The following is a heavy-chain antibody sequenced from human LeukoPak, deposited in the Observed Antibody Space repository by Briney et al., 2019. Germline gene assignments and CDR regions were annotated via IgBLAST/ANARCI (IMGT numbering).Heavy chain of an antibody. V-gene: IGHV3-7*03. CDR2: IKTDGTTK. D-gene: IGHD6-13*01. CDR1: GFPFSSYS. J-gene: IGHJ4*02. CDR3: ARSIPYGTTWYGRSDY. Sequence: GGSLRLSCAASGFPFSSYSMTWVRQAPGKGLEWVANIKTDGTTKFYVDSVKGRFTISRDNALNSLYLQMNSLRVEDTAIYYCARSIPYGTTWYGRSDYWGQGTLVTVSS.